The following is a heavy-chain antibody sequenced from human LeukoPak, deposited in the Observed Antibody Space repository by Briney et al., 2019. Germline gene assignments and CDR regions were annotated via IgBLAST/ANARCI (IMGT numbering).Heavy chain of an antibody. J-gene: IGHJ4*02. CDR3: AKDPTHYRVWDYYETIGLSY. CDR1: GFSFSSYA. V-gene: IGHV3-30*02. D-gene: IGHD3-22*01. Sequence: PGGSLRLSCATSGFSFSSYAMSWVRQAPGKGLEWVTFIRYDGSNKYYADSVKGRFTISRDNSKNTLNLHMNSLRAEDTAVYYCAKDPTHYRVWDYYETIGLSYWGQGTLVTVSS. CDR2: IRYDGSNK.